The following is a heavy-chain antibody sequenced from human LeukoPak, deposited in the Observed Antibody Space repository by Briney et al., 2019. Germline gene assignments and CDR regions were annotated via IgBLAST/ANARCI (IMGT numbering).Heavy chain of an antibody. CDR3: AKDGYYDSSGYYYGGYYMDV. CDR2: IYSGGST. CDR1: GFTVSSNY. V-gene: IGHV3-53*01. J-gene: IGHJ6*03. Sequence: GGSLRLSCAASGFTVSSNYMSWVRQAPGKGLEWVSVIYSGGSTYYADSVKGRFTISRDNSKNTLYLQMNSLRAEDTAVYYCAKDGYYDSSGYYYGGYYMDVWGKGTTVTVSS. D-gene: IGHD3-22*01.